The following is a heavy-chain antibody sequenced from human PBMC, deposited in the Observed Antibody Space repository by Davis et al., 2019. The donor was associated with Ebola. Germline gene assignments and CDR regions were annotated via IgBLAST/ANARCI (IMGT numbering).Heavy chain of an antibody. V-gene: IGHV1-69*05. D-gene: IGHD2-15*01. CDR3: ARDRYCSGGSCYLEGVLYYYYYGMDV. CDR2: IIPIFGTA. Sequence: SVKVSCKASGGTFSSYAISWVRQAPGQGLEWMGGIIPIFGTANYAQKFQGRVTMTTDTSTSTAYMELRSLRSDDTAVYYCARDRYCSGGSCYLEGVLYYYYYGMDVWGQGTTVTVSS. J-gene: IGHJ6*02. CDR1: GGTFSSYA.